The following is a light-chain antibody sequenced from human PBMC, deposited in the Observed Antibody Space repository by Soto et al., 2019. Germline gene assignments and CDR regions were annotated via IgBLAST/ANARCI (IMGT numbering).Light chain of an antibody. J-gene: IGLJ1*01. CDR2: GDY. CDR1: SFNIGAGFD. CDR3: QSYDSSLSGYV. Sequence: QSVLTQPPSVSGAPGQRVTISCAGSSFNIGAGFDVHWYQQLPGTAPKLLIYGDYNRPSGVPDRFSASKSGTSASLAITGLQAEDEADYYCQSYDSSLSGYVFGTGTKVTVL. V-gene: IGLV1-40*01.